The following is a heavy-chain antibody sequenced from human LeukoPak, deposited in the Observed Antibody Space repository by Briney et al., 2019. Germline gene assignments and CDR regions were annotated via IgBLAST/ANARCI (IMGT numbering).Heavy chain of an antibody. V-gene: IGHV4-59*08. D-gene: IGHD6-19*01. CDR2: IYYSGST. J-gene: IGHJ4*02. Sequence: SETLSLTCTVSGGSISSYYWSWIRQPPGKGLEWIGYIYYSGSTNYNPSLKSRVTISVDTSENQFSLKLSSVTAADTAVYYCARRGGWPYYFNYWGQGTLVTVSS. CDR3: ARRGGWPYYFNY. CDR1: GGSISSYY.